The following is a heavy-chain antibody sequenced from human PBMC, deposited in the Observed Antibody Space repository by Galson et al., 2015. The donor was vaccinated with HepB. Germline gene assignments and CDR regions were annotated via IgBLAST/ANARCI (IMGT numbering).Heavy chain of an antibody. Sequence: LRLSCAASGFTFSGSAIHWVRQAPGKGPEWVGRIRSKADNYATAYVESLRGRFTISRDDSKNTAYLHMNSLKTEDTAVYYCTRLGDFSGYSSRWGQGTLVTVSS. J-gene: IGHJ4*02. CDR2: IRSKADNYAT. CDR1: GFTFSGSA. V-gene: IGHV3-73*01. D-gene: IGHD6-13*01. CDR3: TRLGDFSGYSSR.